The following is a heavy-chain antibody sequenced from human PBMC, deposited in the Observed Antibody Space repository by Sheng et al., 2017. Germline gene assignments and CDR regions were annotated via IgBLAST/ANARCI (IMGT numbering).Heavy chain of an antibody. D-gene: IGHD4-17*01. Sequence: EVQLVESGGGLVQPGGSLRLSCAASGFTFSSYEMNWVRQAPGKGLEWVSYISSSGSTIYYADSVKGRFTISRDNAKNSLYLQMNSLRAEDTAVYYCARVTIATVTTRLDWYFDLWGRGTLVTVSS. CDR3: ARVTIATVTTRLDWYFDL. J-gene: IGHJ2*01. CDR2: ISSSGSTI. CDR1: GFTFSSYE. V-gene: IGHV3-48*03.